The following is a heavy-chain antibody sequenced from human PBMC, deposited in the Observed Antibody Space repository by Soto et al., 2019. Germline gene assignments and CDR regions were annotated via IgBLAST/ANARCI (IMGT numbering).Heavy chain of an antibody. Sequence: QVQLVQSGAEVKKPGASVKVSCKASGYTFTGYYMHWVRQAPGQGLEWMGWINPNSGGTNYAQQFQGWVTMTRDTSLRPAYMEQSSLSSDEKVVHHCATGFSGDRLSMDVWGQETTVTVSS. V-gene: IGHV1-2*04. CDR2: INPNSGGT. J-gene: IGHJ6*02. CDR3: ATGFSGDRLSMDV. CDR1: GYTFTGYY. D-gene: IGHD2-21*02.